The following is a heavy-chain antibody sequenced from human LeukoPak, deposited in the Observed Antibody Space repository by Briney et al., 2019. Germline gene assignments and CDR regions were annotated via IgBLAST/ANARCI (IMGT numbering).Heavy chain of an antibody. Sequence: ASVKVSCKPSGYTFTTYGISWVRQAPGQGLEWMGWISAYNGNTNYAQKLQGRVTMTTDTSTSTAYMELRSLRSDDTAVYYCARRIGILEPAVGDAFDIWGQGTMVTVSS. CDR2: ISAYNGNT. V-gene: IGHV1-18*01. J-gene: IGHJ3*02. D-gene: IGHD1-1*01. CDR1: GYTFTTYG. CDR3: ARRIGILEPAVGDAFDI.